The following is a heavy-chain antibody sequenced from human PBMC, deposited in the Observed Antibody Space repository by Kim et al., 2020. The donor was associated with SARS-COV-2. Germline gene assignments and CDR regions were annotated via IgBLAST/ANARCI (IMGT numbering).Heavy chain of an antibody. V-gene: IGHV4-39*01. J-gene: IGHJ2*01. Sequence: TYYNPSLKCRVPISVDTSKKQFSLRLSSVTAADAAVYYCARHLRNWYFDLWGRGTLVTVSS. CDR2: T. CDR3: ARHLRNWYFDL.